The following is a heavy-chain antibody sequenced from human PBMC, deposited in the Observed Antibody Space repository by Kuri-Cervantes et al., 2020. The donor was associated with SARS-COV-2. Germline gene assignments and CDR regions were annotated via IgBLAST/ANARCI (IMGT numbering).Heavy chain of an antibody. D-gene: IGHD3-3*01. V-gene: IGHV1-46*01. J-gene: IGHJ4*02. Sequence: ASVKVSCKASGYTFTSYYMHWVRQAPGQGLEWMGIINPSGGSTSYAQKFQGRVTMTRGTSITTAYMELSRLRFDDTAVYYCARARQNDFQAFDYWGQGTLVTVSS. CDR2: INPSGGST. CDR1: GYTFTSYY. CDR3: ARARQNDFQAFDY.